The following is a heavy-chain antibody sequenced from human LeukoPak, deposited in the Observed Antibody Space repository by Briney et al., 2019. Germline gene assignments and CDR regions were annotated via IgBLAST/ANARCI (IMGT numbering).Heavy chain of an antibody. D-gene: IGHD2-2*01. CDR2: INTKTVGT. Sequence: ASMNVTCKTSGYTFTDYYLHWVRQAPGQGLEWMGWINTKTVGTKYAHKFQGRVSMTRDTSISTAYLEVRRVRSDDAAVYYCARDPTWNQLLPFDYWGQGTLVIVSS. CDR3: ARDPTWNQLLPFDY. CDR1: GYTFTDYY. J-gene: IGHJ4*02. V-gene: IGHV1-2*02.